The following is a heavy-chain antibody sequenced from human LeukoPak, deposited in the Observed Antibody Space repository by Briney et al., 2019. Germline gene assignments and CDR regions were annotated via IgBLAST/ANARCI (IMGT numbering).Heavy chain of an antibody. J-gene: IGHJ4*02. CDR2: INPGNGNT. V-gene: IGHV1-3*01. Sequence: ASVKVSCKTSGYTFTSFPIHWVRQAPGQRLEWMGWINPGNGNTKYSEKFQARVTIIRDTSANTAYMELSSLTSEDTALYYCARVGHLDILTGYSNWGQGTLVTVSS. CDR3: ARVGHLDILTGYSN. CDR1: GYTFTSFP. D-gene: IGHD3-9*01.